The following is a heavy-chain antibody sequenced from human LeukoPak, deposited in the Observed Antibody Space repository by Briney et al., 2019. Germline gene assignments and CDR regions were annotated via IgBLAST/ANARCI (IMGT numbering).Heavy chain of an antibody. CDR2: IKQDGSKK. V-gene: IGHV3-7*05. CDR3: ARMQVGWLRFAFDI. CDR1: RLTLSSDC. Sequence: GGSLRLSCEASRLTLSSDCISSVRQAPGKGLEWVANIKQDGSKKYYVDSVKGRFTISRDNAKNSLYLQMNSLRAEDTAVYYCARMQVGWLRFAFDIWGQGTVVTVSS. D-gene: IGHD5-12*01. J-gene: IGHJ3*02.